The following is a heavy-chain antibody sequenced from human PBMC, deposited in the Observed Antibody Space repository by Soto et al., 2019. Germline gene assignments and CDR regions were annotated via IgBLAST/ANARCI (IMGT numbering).Heavy chain of an antibody. CDR1: GGSISSSSYY. CDR2: IYYSGST. Sequence: SETLSLTCTVSGGSISSSSYYWGWIRQPPGKGLEWIGSIYYSGSTYYNPSLKSRVTISVDTSKNQFSLKLSSVTAADTAVYYCARHNSGKVAWYDYYYMDVWGKGTTVTVSS. J-gene: IGHJ6*03. CDR3: ARHNSGKVAWYDYYYMDV. D-gene: IGHD2-21*01. V-gene: IGHV4-39*01.